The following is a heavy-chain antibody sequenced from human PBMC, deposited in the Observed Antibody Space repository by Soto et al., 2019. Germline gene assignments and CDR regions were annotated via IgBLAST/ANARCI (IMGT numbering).Heavy chain of an antibody. CDR3: ARGMTTSVDY. D-gene: IGHD4-17*01. J-gene: IGHJ4*02. CDR2: ISYSGST. CDR1: CGSISSSGYY. Sequence: PSETLSLTCPVSCGSISSSGYYWGWIRQPPGKGLEWIGTISYSGSTYYNPSLRSRVTISVDTSKNLFSRRLSSVTAADTALYSCARGMTTSVDYWGQGILVNVSS. V-gene: IGHV4-39*01.